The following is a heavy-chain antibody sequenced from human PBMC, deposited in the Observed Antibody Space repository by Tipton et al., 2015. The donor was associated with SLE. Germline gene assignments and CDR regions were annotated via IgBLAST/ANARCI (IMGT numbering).Heavy chain of an antibody. Sequence: TLSLTCAVSGFSISSAYSWGWIRQPPGKGLEWIGYISYSGSTSYYPSLKSRVTISVDTSKNQFSLRLTSVTAPDTAVFYCARGPGTSSSHWGQGTLVTVSS. V-gene: IGHV4-38-2*01. CDR3: ARGPGTSSSH. CDR1: GFSISSAYS. D-gene: IGHD6-6*01. J-gene: IGHJ4*02. CDR2: ISYSGST.